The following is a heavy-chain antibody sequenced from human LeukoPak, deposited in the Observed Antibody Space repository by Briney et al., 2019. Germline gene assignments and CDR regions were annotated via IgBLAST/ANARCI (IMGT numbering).Heavy chain of an antibody. CDR3: ARDTAVS. CDR1: GGSFNGYY. Sequence: SETLSLTCAVYGGSFNGYYWSWIRQPPGKGLEWIGEINHSGSTNYNPSLKSRVTISVDTSKNQFSLKLSSVTAADTAVYYCARDTAVSWGQGTLVTVSS. CDR2: INHSGST. D-gene: IGHD4-17*01. V-gene: IGHV4-34*01. J-gene: IGHJ5*02.